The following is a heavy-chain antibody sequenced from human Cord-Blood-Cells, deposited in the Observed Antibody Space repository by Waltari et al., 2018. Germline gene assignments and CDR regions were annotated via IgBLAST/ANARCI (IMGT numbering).Heavy chain of an antibody. D-gene: IGHD1-26*01. Sequence: QVQLQESGPGLVKPSETLSLTCTVSGGSISSSSWSWLLPPPGKGLEWIGYIYYSGSTNYNPSLKSRVTISVDTSKNQFSLKLSSVTAADTAVYYCARHPRYSGSINWFDPWGQGTLVTVSS. CDR1: GGSISSSS. CDR3: ARHPRYSGSINWFDP. V-gene: IGHV4-59*08. CDR2: IYYSGST. J-gene: IGHJ5*02.